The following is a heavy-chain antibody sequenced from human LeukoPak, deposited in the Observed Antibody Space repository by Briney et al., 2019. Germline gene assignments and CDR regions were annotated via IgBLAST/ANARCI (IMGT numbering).Heavy chain of an antibody. CDR3: ARVLCCDVGTTFLFDY. V-gene: IGHV1-2*02. CDR1: GYTFTDYY. D-gene: IGHD1-1*01. Sequence: ASVKVSCEASGYTFTDYYIHWVRQAPGQGLEWMGWINPKSGGTRYAQNFQGRVTMTRDTSITTAYMELSRLRSDDTAVFYCARVLCCDVGTTFLFDYWGQGTLVTASS. CDR2: INPKSGGT. J-gene: IGHJ4*02.